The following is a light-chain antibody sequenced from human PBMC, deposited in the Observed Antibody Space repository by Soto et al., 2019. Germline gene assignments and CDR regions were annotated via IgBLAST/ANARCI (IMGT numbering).Light chain of an antibody. J-gene: IGLJ2*01. Sequence: QSALTQPASVSGSPGQSITISCTGTSSEVGGYNYVSWYQQHPGKAPKLMIYDVSNRPSGVSNRFSGSKSGNTASLTISGLQAEDEAGYYCSSYTSSSTRVFGGGTKLTVL. V-gene: IGLV2-14*01. CDR1: SSEVGGYNY. CDR3: SSYTSSSTRV. CDR2: DVS.